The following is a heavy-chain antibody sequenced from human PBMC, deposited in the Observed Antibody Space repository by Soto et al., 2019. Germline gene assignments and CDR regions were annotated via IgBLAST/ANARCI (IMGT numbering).Heavy chain of an antibody. J-gene: IGHJ3*02. CDR1: XXXXXXXX. V-gene: IGHV1-2*02. CDR2: INPNSGGI. Sequence: QVXXMQSXAEVKXXGAXVKVSXMTSXXXXXXXXXXXXRQXXXQXXEWMGXINPNSGGINYAQKFQGRVTVTRDTSISTAYMELSSLRSXXXAXXXCAXXXXXXXXXXXXXXXXXIWGQGTMVTVSS. CDR3: AXXXXXXXXXXXXXXXXXI.